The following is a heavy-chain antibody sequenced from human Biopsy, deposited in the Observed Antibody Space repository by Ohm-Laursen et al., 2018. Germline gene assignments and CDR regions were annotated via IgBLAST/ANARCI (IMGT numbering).Heavy chain of an antibody. Sequence: ALVKVSCKASGYTFTDYSLHWVRQAPGQGLEWMGWVNPNSGATSYAQKFQGRVTMTSDTSISTAYIELRRLISDDTAVYFCARDRMVTIITLVRADTFDIWGQGTLVSVSS. D-gene: IGHD3-10*01. CDR3: ARDRMVTIITLVRADTFDI. V-gene: IGHV1-2*02. CDR1: GYTFTDYS. J-gene: IGHJ3*02. CDR2: VNPNSGAT.